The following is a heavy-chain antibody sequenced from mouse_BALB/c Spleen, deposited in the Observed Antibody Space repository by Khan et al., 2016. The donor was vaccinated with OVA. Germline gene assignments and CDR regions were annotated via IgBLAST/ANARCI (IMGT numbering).Heavy chain of an antibody. Sequence: VQLKESGPGLVKPSQSLSLTCTVTGYSITSEFAWNWIRQFPGNKLEWMGYISYSGNTRYNPSLKSLISITRDTSRNQFFLQLNSVTTEDTATDYCARKDYYDYDPFPYWGQGTLVTVSS. V-gene: IGHV3-2*02. J-gene: IGHJ3*01. CDR3: ARKDYYDYDPFPY. CDR2: ISYSGNT. D-gene: IGHD2-4*01. CDR1: GYSITSEFA.